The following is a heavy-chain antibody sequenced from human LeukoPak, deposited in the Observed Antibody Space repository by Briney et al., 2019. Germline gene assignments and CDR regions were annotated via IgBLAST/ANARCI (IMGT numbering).Heavy chain of an antibody. CDR2: ISGYNGNT. CDR1: GYIFTTYG. D-gene: IGHD2-15*01. Sequence: GASVKVSCKASGYIFTTYGITWVRQAPGQGLEWMGWISGYNGNTNYAQKLQGRVTMTTETSTSTAYMELRSLRSDDTAIYYCARTCSGASCYVIYWGQGTLLTVSP. J-gene: IGHJ4*02. V-gene: IGHV1-18*01. CDR3: ARTCSGASCYVIY.